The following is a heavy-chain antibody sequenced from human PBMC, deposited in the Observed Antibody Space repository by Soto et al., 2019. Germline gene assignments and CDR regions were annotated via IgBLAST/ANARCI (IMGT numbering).Heavy chain of an antibody. V-gene: IGHV4-4*07. CDR3: ARSGPTTYCSGGSCYSGGDYYYGMDV. Sequence: PSETLSLTCTVSGGSISSYYWSWIRQPAGKGLEWIGRIYTSGSTNYNPSLKSRVTMSVDTSKNQFSLKLSSVTAADTAVYYCARSGPTTYCSGGSCYSGGDYYYGMDVWGQGTTVTVSS. J-gene: IGHJ6*02. CDR1: GGSISSYY. CDR2: IYTSGST. D-gene: IGHD2-15*01.